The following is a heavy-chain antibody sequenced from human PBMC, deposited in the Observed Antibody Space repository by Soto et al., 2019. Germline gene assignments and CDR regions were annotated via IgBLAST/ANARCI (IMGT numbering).Heavy chain of an antibody. CDR2: MNPNSGNT. Sequence: ASVKVSCKASGYTFTSYDINWVRQATGQGLEWMGWMNPNSGNTGYAQKFQGRVTMTRNTSISTAYMELSSLRSEDTAVYYCARAFVMIFGVVTLSFDYWGQGTLVTGSS. CDR3: ARAFVMIFGVVTLSFDY. CDR1: GYTFTSYD. D-gene: IGHD3-3*01. V-gene: IGHV1-8*01. J-gene: IGHJ4*02.